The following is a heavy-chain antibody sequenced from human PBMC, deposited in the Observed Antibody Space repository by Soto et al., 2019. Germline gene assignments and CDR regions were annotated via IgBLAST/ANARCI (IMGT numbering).Heavy chain of an antibody. CDR3: AHKVSLTITHAFDG. CDR2: IYWNDDK. D-gene: IGHD5-12*01. CDR1: GFSLTASGVA. V-gene: IGHV2-5*01. Sequence: QITLKESGPALVKPTQTLTLTCAFSGFSLTASGVAVGWIRQPPGKALEWLAFIYWNDDKRYNASMKTRLTVTSDTSTSQVVLTMTNMDPDDTATYYCAHKVSLTITHAFDGWGRWTMVIVSS. J-gene: IGHJ3*01.